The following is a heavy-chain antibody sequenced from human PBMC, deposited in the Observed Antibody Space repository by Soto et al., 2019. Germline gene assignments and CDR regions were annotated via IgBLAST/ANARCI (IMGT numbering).Heavy chain of an antibody. J-gene: IGHJ4*02. CDR1: GGTFSSYA. V-gene: IGHV1-69*13. D-gene: IGHD6-6*01. CDR2: IIPIFGTA. CDR3: ARDTMSSSSPGFDY. Sequence: ASVKVSCKASGGTFSSYAISWVRQAPGQGLEWMGGIIPIFGTANYAQKFQGRVTITADESTSTAYMELSSLRSEDTAVYYCARDTMSSSSPGFDYWGQGTLVTVSS.